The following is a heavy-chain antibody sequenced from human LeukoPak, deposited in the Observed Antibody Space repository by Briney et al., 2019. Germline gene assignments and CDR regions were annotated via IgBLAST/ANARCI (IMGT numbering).Heavy chain of an antibody. J-gene: IGHJ4*02. CDR2: IRSKAYGGTT. D-gene: IGHD3-10*01. CDR3: TRGGWFGELGDFDY. CDR1: GFTFGDYA. V-gene: IGHV3-49*03. Sequence: PGRSLRLSCPASGFTFGDYAMSWFRQAPGKGLEWVGFIRSKAYGGTTEYAASVKGRVTISRGDSKSIAYLQMNSLKNEDTGVYYCTRGGWFGELGDFDYWGQGTLVTVSS.